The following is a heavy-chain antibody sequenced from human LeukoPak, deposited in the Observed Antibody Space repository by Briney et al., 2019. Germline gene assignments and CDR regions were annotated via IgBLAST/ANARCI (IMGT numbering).Heavy chain of an antibody. V-gene: IGHV4-39*01. J-gene: IGHJ4*02. CDR1: GGSISSSSYY. D-gene: IGHD3-22*01. CDR3: ACPQPNYYDSSGYEFDY. Sequence: PSETLSRTCTVSGGSISSSSYYWGWIRQPPGKGLEWIGSIYYSGSTYYNPSLKSRVTISVDTSKNQFSLKLSSVTAADTAVYYCACPQPNYYDSSGYEFDYWGQGTLVTVSS. CDR2: IYYSGST.